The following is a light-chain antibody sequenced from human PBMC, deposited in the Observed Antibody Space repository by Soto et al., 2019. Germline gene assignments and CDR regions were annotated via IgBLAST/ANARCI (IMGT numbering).Light chain of an antibody. V-gene: IGLV1-51*01. Sequence: QSVLTQPPSVSAAPGQKVTISCSGSSSNIGHNYVSWYQQLPGTAPKRLIYDSNKRPSGIPDRFSGSKSGTSATLGITGLQTGDEADYYCRTWDATLSAGVFGGGTKLTVL. CDR3: RTWDATLSAGV. J-gene: IGLJ2*01. CDR1: SSNIGHNY. CDR2: DSN.